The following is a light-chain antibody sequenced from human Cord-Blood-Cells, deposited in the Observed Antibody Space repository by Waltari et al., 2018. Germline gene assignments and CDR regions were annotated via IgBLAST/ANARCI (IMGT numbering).Light chain of an antibody. Sequence: EIVMTQSPATLSVSPGERATLSCRASQSVSSNLAWYQQKPGQAPRLLTYVASTRATGIPARFSGSGSGTEFTLTISSLQSEDFAVYYCQQYNNWPPWTFGQGTKVEIK. CDR2: VAS. J-gene: IGKJ1*01. V-gene: IGKV3-15*01. CDR1: QSVSSN. CDR3: QQYNNWPPWT.